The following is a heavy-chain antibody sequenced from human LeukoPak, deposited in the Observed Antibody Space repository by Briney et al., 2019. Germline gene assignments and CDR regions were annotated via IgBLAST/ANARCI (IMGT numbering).Heavy chain of an antibody. CDR2: IYYSGST. CDR3: AGGPAAIPTDY. CDR1: GGSISSGGYY. Sequence: SETLSLTCTVSGGSISSGGYYWSWIRQHPGKGPEWIGYIYYSGSTYYNPSLKSRVTISVDTSKNQFSLKLSSVTAADTAVYYCAGGPAAIPTDYWGQGTLVTVSS. V-gene: IGHV4-31*03. D-gene: IGHD2-2*02. J-gene: IGHJ4*02.